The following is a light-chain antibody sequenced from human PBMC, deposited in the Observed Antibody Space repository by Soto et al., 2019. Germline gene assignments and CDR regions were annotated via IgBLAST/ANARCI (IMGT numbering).Light chain of an antibody. CDR1: SSDVGTYNL. CDR2: EVS. Sequence: QSALTQPASVSGSPGQSISISCTGTSSDVGTYNLVSWYQQHPGKPPKLMIYEVSKRPSGVSNRFSGSKSGNTASLTISGLQAEDEADYYCCSYAGDRRVFGGGTKLTVL. J-gene: IGLJ3*02. CDR3: CSYAGDRRV. V-gene: IGLV2-23*02.